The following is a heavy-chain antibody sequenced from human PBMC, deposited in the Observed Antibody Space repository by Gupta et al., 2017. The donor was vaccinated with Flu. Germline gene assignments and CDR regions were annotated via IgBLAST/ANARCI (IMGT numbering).Heavy chain of an antibody. CDR3: ARDSSASEGDYYYSPLDV. Sequence: QVQLVESGGGIVQPGRSLRPSRTASGFSFSDHHMHWVRQAPGKGPGWVGVFCYDGSNPEYADSLQCRFTISRENSQNTLDLQINGLTAADTDVYYCARDSSASEGDYYYSPLDVWGRGTTVTVSS. J-gene: IGHJ6*02. V-gene: IGHV3-33*01. CDR2: FCYDGSNP. CDR1: GFSFSDHH. D-gene: IGHD1-26*01.